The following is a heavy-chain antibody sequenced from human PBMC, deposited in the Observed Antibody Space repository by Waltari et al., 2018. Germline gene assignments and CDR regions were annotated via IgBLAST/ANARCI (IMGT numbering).Heavy chain of an antibody. J-gene: IGHJ4*02. CDR1: GFTFSSYG. CDR3: AKGVDTAMGN. D-gene: IGHD5-18*01. CDR2: IRYDGSNK. V-gene: IGHV3-30*02. Sequence: QVQLVESGGGVVQPGGSLRLSCAASGFTFSSYGMHRVRQAPGKGLEWVAFIRYDGSNKYYADSVKGRFTISRDNSKNTLYLQMNSLRAEDTAVYYCAKGVDTAMGNWGQGTLVTVSS.